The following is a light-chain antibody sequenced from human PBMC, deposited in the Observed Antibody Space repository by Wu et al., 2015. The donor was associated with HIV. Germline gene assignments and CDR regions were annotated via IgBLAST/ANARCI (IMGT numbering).Light chain of an antibody. J-gene: IGKJ3*01. V-gene: IGKV3-20*01. CDR1: QSVSSTY. CDR3: HQYGRSPPFT. CDR2: GAS. Sequence: EIVLTQSPGTLSLSPGERATLSCRASQSVSSTYLAWYQQKPGQPPRLLIYGASRRATGIPDRFSGSRSGTDFSLTISRLEPEDFAVYYCHQYGRSPPFTFGPGTKVISN.